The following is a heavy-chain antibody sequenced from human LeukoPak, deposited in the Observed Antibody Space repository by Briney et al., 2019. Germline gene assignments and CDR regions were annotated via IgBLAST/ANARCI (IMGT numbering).Heavy chain of an antibody. J-gene: IGHJ4*02. CDR3: ARDLAWGAFDY. CDR1: GFTFSSYA. CDR2: VSPPGGGT. V-gene: IGHV3-23*01. Sequence: GGSLRLSCAASGFTFSSYAMSWVRQAPGKGLEWLSGVSPPGGGTYYADSVKGRFTISRDDSKNTLSLQMDSLRVEDTAVYYCARDLAWGAFDYWGQGTLVTVSS. D-gene: IGHD7-27*01.